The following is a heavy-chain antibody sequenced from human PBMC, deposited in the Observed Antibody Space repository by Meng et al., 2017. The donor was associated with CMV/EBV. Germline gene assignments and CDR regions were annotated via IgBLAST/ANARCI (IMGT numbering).Heavy chain of an antibody. Sequence: SLKISCAASGFTFDDYAMHWVRQAPGKGLEWVSGISWNSGSTGYADSVKGRFTISRDNAKNSLYLQMNSLRAEDTALYYCARDRDIVATVNYYYYGMDVWGQGTTVTVSS. V-gene: IGHV3-9*01. J-gene: IGHJ6*02. D-gene: IGHD5-12*01. CDR3: ARDRDIVATVNYYYYGMDV. CDR1: GFTFDDYA. CDR2: ISWNSGST.